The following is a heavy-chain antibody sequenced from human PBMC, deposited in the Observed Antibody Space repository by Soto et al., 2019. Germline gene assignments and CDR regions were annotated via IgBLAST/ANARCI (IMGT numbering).Heavy chain of an antibody. CDR3: TSTNPLRYFDWSYDY. CDR1: GFTFSGSA. J-gene: IGHJ4*02. CDR2: IRSKANSYAT. V-gene: IGHV3-73*01. D-gene: IGHD3-9*01. Sequence: GGSLRLSCAASGFTFSGSAMHWVRQASGKGLEWVGRIRSKANSYATAYAASVKGRFTISRDDSKNTAYLQMNSLKTEDMAVYYCTSTNPLRYFDWSYDYWGQGTLVTVSS.